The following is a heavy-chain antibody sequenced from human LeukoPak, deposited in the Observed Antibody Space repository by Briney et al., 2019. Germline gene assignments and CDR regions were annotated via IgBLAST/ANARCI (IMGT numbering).Heavy chain of an antibody. J-gene: IGHJ4*02. CDR2: IWYDGSNK. V-gene: IGHV3-30*02. D-gene: IGHD2-15*01. Sequence: PGGSLRLSCAASGFTFSSYGIHWVRQAPGKGLEWVAVIWYDGSNKYYADSVKGRFTISRDNSKNTLYLQMNSLRAEDTAVYYCAKPTLGRTKGHFDYWGQGTLVTVSS. CDR1: GFTFSSYG. CDR3: AKPTLGRTKGHFDY.